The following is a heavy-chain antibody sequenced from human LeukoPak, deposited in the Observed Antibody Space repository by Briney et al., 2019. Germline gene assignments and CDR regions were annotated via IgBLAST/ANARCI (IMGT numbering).Heavy chain of an antibody. J-gene: IGHJ4*02. V-gene: IGHV4-4*07. CDR3: AREGRYSGYVDY. Sequence: SETLSLTCAVSGGSISGYYWTWIRQPAGKGLEWFGRIHTSGSTNYNPSLQSRVTMSVDTAKNQFSLKVTSVTAADTAVYYCAREGRYSGYVDYWGQGTLVTVSS. CDR2: IHTSGST. D-gene: IGHD5-12*01. CDR1: GGSISGYY.